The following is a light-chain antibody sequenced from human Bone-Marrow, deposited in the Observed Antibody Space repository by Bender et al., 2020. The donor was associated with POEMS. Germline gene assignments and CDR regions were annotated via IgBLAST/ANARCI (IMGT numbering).Light chain of an antibody. V-gene: IGLV2-8*01. Sequence: QSALTQPPSASGSPGQSVTISCTGTSSDVGAYRYVSWFQQHPGKAPKLIIYEVTSRPSGVPDRFSGSKSGNTASLTVSGLQAEDEADYYCSSYAGSDNFVFGGGTRLTVL. CDR1: SSDVGAYRY. CDR3: SSYAGSDNFV. CDR2: EVT. J-gene: IGLJ3*02.